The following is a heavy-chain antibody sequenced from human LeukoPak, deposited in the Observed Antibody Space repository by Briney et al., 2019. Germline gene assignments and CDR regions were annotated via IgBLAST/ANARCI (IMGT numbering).Heavy chain of an antibody. Sequence: SETLSLTCAVYGGSFNGYFWSWIRQPPGKGLEWIGEINHSGSPNYNPSLKSRVTISVDTSKNQVSLKLNSVTAADTAVYYCARGPDSGSCYAWSDPWGQGTLVTVSS. V-gene: IGHV4-34*01. J-gene: IGHJ5*02. CDR1: GGSFNGYF. CDR2: INHSGSP. D-gene: IGHD3-10*01. CDR3: ARGPDSGSCYAWSDP.